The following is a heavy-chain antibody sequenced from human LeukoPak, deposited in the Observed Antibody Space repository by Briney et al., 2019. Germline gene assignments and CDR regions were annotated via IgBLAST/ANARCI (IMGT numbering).Heavy chain of an antibody. Sequence: GGSLRLSCAASGFTFSTYSMNWVRQAPGKGLEWVSYISSSSSPIYYADSVKGRFTISRDNAKNSLYLQMNSLRAEDTAVYYCARSKRNGFDIWGQGTMVTVSS. CDR1: GFTFSTYS. V-gene: IGHV3-48*01. CDR2: ISSSSSPI. CDR3: ARSKRNGFDI. J-gene: IGHJ3*02.